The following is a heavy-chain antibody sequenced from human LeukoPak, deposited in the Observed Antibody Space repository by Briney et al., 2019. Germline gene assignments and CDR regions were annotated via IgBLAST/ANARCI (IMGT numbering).Heavy chain of an antibody. J-gene: IGHJ4*02. D-gene: IGHD3-3*01. Sequence: GASVKVSCKASGGTFSSYAISWVRQAPGQGLEWMGGIIPIFGTANYAQKFQGRVTITTDESTSTAYMELSSLRSEDTAVYYCARDGTHYDFWSGYVFDYWGQGTLVTVSS. CDR2: IIPIFGTA. CDR1: GGTFSSYA. V-gene: IGHV1-69*05. CDR3: ARDGTHYDFWSGYVFDY.